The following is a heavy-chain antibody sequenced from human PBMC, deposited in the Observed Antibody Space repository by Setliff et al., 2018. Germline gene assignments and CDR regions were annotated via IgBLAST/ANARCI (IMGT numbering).Heavy chain of an antibody. Sequence: LSLTCTVSGGSISSSSYYWGWIRQPPGKGLEWIGSIYYSGSTYYNPSLKSRVTISVDTSKNQFSLKLSSVTAADTAVYYCARGLVTIFGVVIMSPPWFDPWGQGTLVTVSS. J-gene: IGHJ5*02. CDR2: IYYSGST. CDR3: ARGLVTIFGVVIMSPPWFDP. CDR1: GGSISSSSYY. V-gene: IGHV4-39*07. D-gene: IGHD3-3*01.